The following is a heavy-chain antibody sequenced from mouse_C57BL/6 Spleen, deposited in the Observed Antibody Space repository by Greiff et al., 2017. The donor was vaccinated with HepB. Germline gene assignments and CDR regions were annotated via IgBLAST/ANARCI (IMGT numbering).Heavy chain of an antibody. CDR2: INPGSGGT. CDR3: ARAYYGIEAPGYFDY. J-gene: IGHJ2*01. Sequence: QVQLKQSGAELVRPGTSVKVSCKASGYAFTNYLIEWVKQRPGQGLEWIGVINPGSGGTNYNEKFKGKATLTADKSSSTAYMQLSSLTSGDSAVYFCARAYYGIEAPGYFDYWGQGTTLTVSS. CDR1: GYAFTNYL. V-gene: IGHV1-54*01. D-gene: IGHD1-1*01.